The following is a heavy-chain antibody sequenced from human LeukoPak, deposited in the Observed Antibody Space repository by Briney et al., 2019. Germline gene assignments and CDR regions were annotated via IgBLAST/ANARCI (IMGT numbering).Heavy chain of an antibody. J-gene: IGHJ6*03. CDR2: IYPGDSDT. Sequence: KIGESLKISCKGSGYSFTSYWIGWVRQMPGKGLEWMGIIYPGDSDTRYSPSFQGQVTISADKSISTAYLQWSSLKASDTAMYYXXXXXXXXXXRGYYYYYMDVWGKGTTVTVSS. V-gene: IGHV5-51*01. CDR3: XXXXXXXXXRGYYYYYMDV. CDR1: GYSFTSYW.